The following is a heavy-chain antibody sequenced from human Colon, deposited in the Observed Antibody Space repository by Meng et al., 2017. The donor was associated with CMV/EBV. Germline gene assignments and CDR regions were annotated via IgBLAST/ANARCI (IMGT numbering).Heavy chain of an antibody. Sequence: ASVKVSCKASGYTFTTYGLSWVRQAPGQGLEWLGWISAYYGSTTYAQSLQGRLTLTRDTSTNTAYMELGSLRSDDTAVYYCARDSSNVNTWWLDPWGQGTLVTVSS. CDR1: GYTFTTYG. D-gene: IGHD2-8*01. CDR3: ARDSSNVNTWWLDP. V-gene: IGHV1-18*01. J-gene: IGHJ5*02. CDR2: ISAYYGST.